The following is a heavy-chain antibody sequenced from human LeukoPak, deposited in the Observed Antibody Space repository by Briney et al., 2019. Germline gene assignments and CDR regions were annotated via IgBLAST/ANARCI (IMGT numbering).Heavy chain of an antibody. CDR2: TYYRSKWYN. CDR3: ARDLGNTGWYTFDY. J-gene: IGHJ4*02. Sequence: SQTLSLTCDISGDSVSSNNGAWNWIRQSPSRGLEWLGRTYYRSKWYNDYAGSLNGRITIGPDTSKNQFSLHLNSVTPEDTAVYYCARDLGNTGWYTFDYWGQGTLVTVSS. V-gene: IGHV6-1*01. CDR1: GDSVSSNNGA. D-gene: IGHD6-19*01.